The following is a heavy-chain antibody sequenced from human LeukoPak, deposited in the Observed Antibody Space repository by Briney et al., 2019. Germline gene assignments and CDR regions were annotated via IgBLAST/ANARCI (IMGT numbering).Heavy chain of an antibody. CDR2: IYTSGST. CDR3: ARDRGNYYDSSGSLDY. V-gene: IGHV4-4*07. J-gene: IGHJ4*02. D-gene: IGHD3-22*01. CDR1: GGSISSYY. Sequence: SETLSLTCTVSGGSISSYYWSWIRQPAGKGLEWIGRIYTSGSTNYNPSLKSRVTMSVDTSKNQFSLKLSSVTAGDTAVYYCARDRGNYYDSSGSLDYWGQGTLVTVSS.